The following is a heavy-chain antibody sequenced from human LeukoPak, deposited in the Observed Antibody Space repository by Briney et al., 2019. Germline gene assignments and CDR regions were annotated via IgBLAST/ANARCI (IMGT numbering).Heavy chain of an antibody. Sequence: GGSLRLFCAASEFTFSSSTMSCARQAPGKGLEWVSAISGSGRNTYYADSVKGRFTISRDNSKNTLYLQMNSLRDEDTGVYHCASNYGNFGSFDCWGQGTLVTVSP. D-gene: IGHD3-10*01. CDR1: EFTFSSST. J-gene: IGHJ4*02. CDR3: ASNYGNFGSFDC. V-gene: IGHV3-23*01. CDR2: ISGSGRNT.